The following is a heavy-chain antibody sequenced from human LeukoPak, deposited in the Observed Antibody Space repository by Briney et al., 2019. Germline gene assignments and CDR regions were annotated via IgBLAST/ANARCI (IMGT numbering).Heavy chain of an antibody. J-gene: IGHJ4*02. CDR2: INPHSGGT. Sequence: VASVKVSCKASGYTFTGYYMHWVRQAPGQGLEWMGWINPHSGGTNYAQKFQGRVTMTTDTSITTAYMELSRLSSDDRALYYCARGLYCSGGSCPFDYWGQGTLVTVSS. V-gene: IGHV1-2*02. CDR3: ARGLYCSGGSCPFDY. CDR1: GYTFTGYY. D-gene: IGHD2-15*01.